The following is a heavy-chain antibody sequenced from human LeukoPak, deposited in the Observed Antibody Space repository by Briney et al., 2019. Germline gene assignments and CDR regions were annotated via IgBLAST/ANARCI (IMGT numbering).Heavy chain of an antibody. CDR1: GYTFTGYY. CDR3: ALPGGRYCSSTSCLGDY. V-gene: IGHV1-2*02. J-gene: IGHJ4*02. CDR2: INPNSGGT. Sequence: ASVKVSCKASGYTFTGYYMHWVRQAPGQGLEWMGWINPNSGGTNYAQKFQGRVTMTRDTSISTAYMELSRLRSDDTAVYYCALPGGRYCSSTSCLGDYWGQGTLVTVSS. D-gene: IGHD2-2*01.